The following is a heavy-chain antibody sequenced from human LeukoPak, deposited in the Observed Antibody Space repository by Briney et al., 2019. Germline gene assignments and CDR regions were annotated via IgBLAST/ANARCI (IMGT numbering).Heavy chain of an antibody. D-gene: IGHD2/OR15-2a*01. CDR3: ARGGNPDYYYMDV. J-gene: IGHJ6*03. Sequence: GASVKVSCTASGYTFTSYDINWVRQATGQGLEWMGWINPNSGNTGYAQTFQGRVTITRNTSISTTYMELSSLRSEDTAVYYCARGGNPDYYYMDVWGKGTTVTVSS. V-gene: IGHV1-8*03. CDR1: GYTFTSYD. CDR2: INPNSGNT.